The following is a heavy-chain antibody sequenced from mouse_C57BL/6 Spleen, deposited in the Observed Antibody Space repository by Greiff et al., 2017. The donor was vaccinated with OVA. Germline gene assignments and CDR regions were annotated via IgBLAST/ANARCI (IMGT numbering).Heavy chain of an antibody. CDR1: GYTFTSYW. V-gene: IGHV1-64*01. CDR3: ARGTTVEGAWFAY. J-gene: IGHJ3*01. CDR2: IHPNSGST. Sequence: VQLQQPGAELVKPGASVKLSCKASGYTFTSYWMHWVKQRPGQGLEWIGMIHPNSGSTNYNEKFKSKATLTVDKSSSTAYMQLSSLSEEDAADYYGARGTTVEGAWFAYWGKGTLVTVSA. D-gene: IGHD1-1*01.